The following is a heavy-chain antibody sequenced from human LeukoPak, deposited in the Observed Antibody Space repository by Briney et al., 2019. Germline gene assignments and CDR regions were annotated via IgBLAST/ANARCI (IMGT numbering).Heavy chain of an antibody. CDR2: SKNKDARYST. CDR3: AVIIRGITVTIS. CDR1: GFTFIDHY. D-gene: IGHD6-19*01. Sequence: GGSLRLSCAASGFTFIDHYMDWVRQAPGKGLEWVGRSKNKDARYSTEYAASVKDRFTISRDTSKNSLYLQMNSLKSEDTALYYCAVIIRGITVTISWGQGTLVTVSS. V-gene: IGHV3-72*01. J-gene: IGHJ4*02.